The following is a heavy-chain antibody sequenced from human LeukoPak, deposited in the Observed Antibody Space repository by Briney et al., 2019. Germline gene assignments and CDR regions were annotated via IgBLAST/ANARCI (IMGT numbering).Heavy chain of an antibody. CDR3: ARYYGSGSDRDY. Sequence: AETLSLTCTVSSGAISNSKYYWGWIRQPPGKGLEWIGSIFYSVSTDYNPSLKTRATISADTSKTQFSLKVNSVPAADTAVYFCARYYGSGSDRDYWGQGILVSVSS. D-gene: IGHD3-10*01. CDR1: SGAISNSKYY. J-gene: IGHJ4*02. V-gene: IGHV4-39*01. CDR2: IFYSVST.